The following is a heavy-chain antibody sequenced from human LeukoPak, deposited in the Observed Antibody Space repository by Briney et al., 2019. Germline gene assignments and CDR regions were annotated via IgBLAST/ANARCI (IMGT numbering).Heavy chain of an antibody. V-gene: IGHV4-39*01. CDR3: ARQKNSPHCSGGTCYLDY. CDR1: DGSINNDNYY. CDR2: IYYSGST. J-gene: IGHJ4*02. D-gene: IGHD2-15*01. Sequence: SETLSLTCTVSDGSINNDNYYWVWIRQPPGKGLEWIGNIYYSGSTYYNPSLKSRVTISVDTSKNQFSLNLSSMTAADTAVYYCARQKNSPHCSGGTCYLDYWGQGTLVTVSS.